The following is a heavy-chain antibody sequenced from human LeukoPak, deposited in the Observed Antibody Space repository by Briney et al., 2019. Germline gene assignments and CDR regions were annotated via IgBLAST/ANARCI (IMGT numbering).Heavy chain of an antibody. Sequence: GGSLRLSCAASGFTFSSYWMSWVRQAPGKGLEWVANIKQDGSEKYYVDSVKGRFTTSRDNAKNSLYLQMNSLRAEDTAVYYCARASRAYYDYVWGSYRPYYFDYWGQGTLVTVSS. D-gene: IGHD3-16*02. J-gene: IGHJ4*02. CDR2: IKQDGSEK. CDR3: ARASRAYYDYVWGSYRPYYFDY. CDR1: GFTFSSYW. V-gene: IGHV3-7*01.